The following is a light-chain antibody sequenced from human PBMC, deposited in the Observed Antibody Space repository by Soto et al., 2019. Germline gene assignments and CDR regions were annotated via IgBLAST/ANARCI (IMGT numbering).Light chain of an antibody. V-gene: IGLV1-40*01. CDR3: QSYDSSLSGV. J-gene: IGLJ1*01. CDR2: GNS. CDR1: SSNIGAGHD. Sequence: QSVLTQPPSVSGAPGQGVTISCTGSSSNIGAGHDVHWYQQLPGTAPKLLIYGNSNRPSGVPDRFSGSKSGTSASLAITGLQAEDEADYYCQSYDSSLSGVFGTGTKLTV.